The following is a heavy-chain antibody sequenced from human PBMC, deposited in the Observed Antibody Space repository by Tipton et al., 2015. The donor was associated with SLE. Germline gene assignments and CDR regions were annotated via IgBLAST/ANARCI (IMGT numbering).Heavy chain of an antibody. J-gene: IGHJ3*02. V-gene: IGHV4-59*01. CDR1: GGSISNYY. CDR3: AREGGAFDI. CDR2: MYDSGST. Sequence: TLSLTCTVSGGSISNYYWSWIRQPPGKGLEWIGYMYDSGSTTYNPSLKGRVTISVDASENQFSLNLSSVTAADTAVYYCAREGGAFDIWGQGTMVTVSS. D-gene: IGHD3-16*01.